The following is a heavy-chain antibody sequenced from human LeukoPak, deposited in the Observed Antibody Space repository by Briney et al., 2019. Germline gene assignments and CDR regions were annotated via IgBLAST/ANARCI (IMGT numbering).Heavy chain of an antibody. CDR2: INHSGST. V-gene: IGHV4-34*01. CDR1: GGSFSGYY. D-gene: IGHD6-13*01. Sequence: PSETLSLTYAVYGGSFSGYYWSWIRQPPGKGLEWIGEINHSGSTNYNPSLKSRVTISVDTSKNQFSLKLSSVTAADTAVYYCASLPPIAGYSSSLYWFDPWGQGTLVTVSS. CDR3: ASLPPIAGYSSSLYWFDP. J-gene: IGHJ5*02.